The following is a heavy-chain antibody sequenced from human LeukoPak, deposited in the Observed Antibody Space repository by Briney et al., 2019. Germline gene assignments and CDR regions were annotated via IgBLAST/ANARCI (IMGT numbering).Heavy chain of an antibody. J-gene: IGHJ4*02. D-gene: IGHD5-12*01. Sequence: GGSLRLSCAASGFSFDDYGMNWVRQAPGKGLEWVSGINWNGRSNGYADSVKGRFIISRDSAKSTLYLQMNSLRGGDTALYYCARNYGGYDGTDYWGQGTPVTVSS. CDR2: INWNGRSN. CDR3: ARNYGGYDGTDY. V-gene: IGHV3-20*04. CDR1: GFSFDDYG.